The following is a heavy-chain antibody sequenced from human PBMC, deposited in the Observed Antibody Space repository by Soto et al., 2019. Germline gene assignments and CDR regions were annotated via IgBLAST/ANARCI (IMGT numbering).Heavy chain of an antibody. D-gene: IGHD5-12*01. CDR3: ARGGYSGYELNWFDP. CDR2: IYYSGST. CDR1: GGSISSGDYY. Sequence: PSEILSLTCTVSGGSISSGDYYWSWIRQPPGKGLEWIGYIYYSGSTYYNPSLKSRVTISVDTSKNQFSLKLSSVTAADTAVYYCARGGYSGYELNWFDPWGQGTLVTVSS. V-gene: IGHV4-30-4*01. J-gene: IGHJ5*02.